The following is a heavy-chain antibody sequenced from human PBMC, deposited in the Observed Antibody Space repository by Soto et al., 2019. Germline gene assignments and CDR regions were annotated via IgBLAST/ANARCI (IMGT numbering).Heavy chain of an antibody. CDR1: GYTFTDYA. J-gene: IGHJ4*02. CDR2: INAGNGNT. D-gene: IGHD3-10*01. CDR3: AREMVRGVGSDY. V-gene: IGHV1-3*01. Sequence: ASVKVSCKASGYTFTDYAMQWVRQAPGQGLEWMGWINAGNGNTKFSQKFQGRVTISRDTSASTAYMELSSLRSEDTAVYYCAREMVRGVGSDYWGQGTLVTVSS.